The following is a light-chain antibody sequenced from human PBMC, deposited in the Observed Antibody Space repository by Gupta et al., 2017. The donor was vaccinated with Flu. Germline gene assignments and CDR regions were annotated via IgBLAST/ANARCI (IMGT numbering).Light chain of an antibody. CDR1: QSVRSN. V-gene: IGKV3-15*01. J-gene: IGKJ1*01. Sequence: EIVIMQSPATLSVSPGERATLSCRASQSVRSNLAWFQQKPGQAPRLLIYGAFTRAIGIPARFTGSGSGTEFTLTISSLQSEDFAVYYCQQYNNWPRTFGQGTKVEI. CDR2: GAF. CDR3: QQYNNWPRT.